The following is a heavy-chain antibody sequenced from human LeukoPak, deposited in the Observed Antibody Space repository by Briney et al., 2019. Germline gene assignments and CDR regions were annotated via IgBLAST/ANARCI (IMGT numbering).Heavy chain of an antibody. Sequence: PGGSLRLSCAASGFTFSSYGMHWVRQAPGKGLEWVAVIWYDGSNKYYADSVKGRFTISRDNSKNTVYLQMNSLRAEDTAVYYCARASYYYDSSGYYPVDYWGQGTLVTVSS. CDR3: ARASYYYDSSGYYPVDY. V-gene: IGHV3-30*19. J-gene: IGHJ4*02. CDR1: GFTFSSYG. CDR2: IWYDGSNK. D-gene: IGHD3-22*01.